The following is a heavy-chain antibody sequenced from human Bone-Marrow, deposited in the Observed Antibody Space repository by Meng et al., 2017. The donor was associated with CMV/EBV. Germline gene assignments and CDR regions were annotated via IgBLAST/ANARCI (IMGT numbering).Heavy chain of an antibody. CDR2: ISSSGSTI. V-gene: IGHV3-11*01. CDR1: GFTFSDYY. Sequence: GESLKISCAASGFTFSDYYMSWIRQAPGKGLEWVSYISSSGSTIYYADSVKGRFTISRDNAKNSLYLQMNSLRAEDTAVYYCARDLIAVVSNYGMAVWGQGTTVTGSS. CDR3: ARDLIAVVSNYGMAV. D-gene: IGHD6-19*01. J-gene: IGHJ6*01.